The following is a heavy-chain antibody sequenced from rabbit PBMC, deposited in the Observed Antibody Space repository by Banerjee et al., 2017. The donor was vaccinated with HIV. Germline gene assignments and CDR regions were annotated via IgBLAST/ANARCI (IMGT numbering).Heavy chain of an antibody. CDR1: GFDFSSNA. J-gene: IGHJ6*01. CDR2: IYAGSSGRT. Sequence: QQQLEESGGGLVKPGGTLTLTCKASGFDFSSNAMCWFRQAPGKGLELIACIYAGSSGRTWYASWVNGRFTISKSTSLNTVDLKMTSLTAADTATYFCTRDGSSRYWEHDLWGQGTLVTVS. D-gene: IGHD1-1*01. CDR3: TRDGSSRYWEHDL. V-gene: IGHV1S43*01.